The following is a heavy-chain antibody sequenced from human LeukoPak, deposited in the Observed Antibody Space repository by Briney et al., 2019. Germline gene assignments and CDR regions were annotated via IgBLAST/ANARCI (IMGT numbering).Heavy chain of an antibody. CDR2: ISGSGGST. V-gene: IGHV3-23*01. Sequence: RPGGSLRLSCAASGFTFSSYAMSWVRQAPGKGLEWVSAISGSGGSTYYADSVKGRFTISRDNSKNTLYLQMNSLRAEDTAVYYCAKDLFLYDSSGLEAFDIWGQGTMVTVSS. CDR3: AKDLFLYDSSGLEAFDI. J-gene: IGHJ3*02. CDR1: GFTFSSYA. D-gene: IGHD3-22*01.